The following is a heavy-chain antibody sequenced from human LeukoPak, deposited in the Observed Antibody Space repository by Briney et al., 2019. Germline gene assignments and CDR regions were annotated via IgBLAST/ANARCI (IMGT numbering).Heavy chain of an antibody. J-gene: IGHJ5*02. CDR1: GYTFTSYG. CDR2: ISAYNGNT. D-gene: IGHD6-13*01. V-gene: IGHV1-18*01. Sequence: ASVKVSCKASGYTFTSYGISWVRQAPGQGLEWMGWISAYNGNTNYAQKLQGRVTMTTDTSTSTAYMELRSLRSGDTAVYYCARDIYSSSWTNTGDWFDPWGQGTLVTVSS. CDR3: ARDIYSSSWTNTGDWFDP.